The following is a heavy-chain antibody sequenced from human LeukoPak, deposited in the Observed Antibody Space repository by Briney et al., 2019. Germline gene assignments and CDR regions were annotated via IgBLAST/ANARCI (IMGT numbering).Heavy chain of an antibody. CDR2: INEDGRER. Sequence: AGGSLRLSCAASGFTFSSNWMNWVRQAPGKGVEWVAKINEDGRERYYVDSVRGRFTIFKDNAKNSLSLQMNSLRVEDTAVYYCARGGFVPDYWGQGTLVTVSS. V-gene: IGHV3-7*04. CDR3: ARGGFVPDY. J-gene: IGHJ4*02. D-gene: IGHD3-10*01. CDR1: GFTFSSNW.